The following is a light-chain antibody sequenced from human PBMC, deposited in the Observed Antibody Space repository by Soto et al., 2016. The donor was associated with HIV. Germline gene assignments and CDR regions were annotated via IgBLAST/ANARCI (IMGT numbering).Light chain of an antibody. Sequence: SYELSQPPSASVSPGQTATITCSGDKLGDKYASWYQQRSGQSPVLVIYQDIKRPSGIPERFSGSISGNTATLTITGTQAMDEADYYCQAWDSRNYVFGTGTKVTVL. V-gene: IGLV3-1*01. CDR1: KLGDKY. J-gene: IGLJ1*01. CDR2: QDI. CDR3: QAWDSRNYV.